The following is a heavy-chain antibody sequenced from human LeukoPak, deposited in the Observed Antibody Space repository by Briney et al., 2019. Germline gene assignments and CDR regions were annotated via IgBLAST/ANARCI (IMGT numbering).Heavy chain of an antibody. J-gene: IGHJ4*02. Sequence: GRSLRLSCAASGFTFRSFVMSWVRQAPGKGLEWVSAISCSGGSTYYADSVKGRFTISRDNSKNTLYLQMNSLRAEDTAVYYCAKVLGDFSARELSGFGGVGFDYWGQGTLVTVSS. CDR1: GFTFRSFV. CDR3: AKVLGDFSARELSGFGGVGFDY. D-gene: IGHD5-12*01. V-gene: IGHV3-23*01. CDR2: ISCSGGST.